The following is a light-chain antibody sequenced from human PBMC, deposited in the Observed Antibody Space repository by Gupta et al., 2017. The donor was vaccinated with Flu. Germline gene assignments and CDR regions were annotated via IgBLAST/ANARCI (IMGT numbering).Light chain of an antibody. J-gene: IGKJ1*01. CDR1: ENSENW. CDR2: RAS. V-gene: IGKV1-5*03. CDR3: QQYKSFRT. Sequence: IQMTQSPSTLSASIGDKVTITCRATENSENWLAWYQIKPGKAPKLLIYRASHLENGVPSRFSGSGSGTEFTLTISNLQPDDSASYYCQQYKSFRTFAHGTKLEI.